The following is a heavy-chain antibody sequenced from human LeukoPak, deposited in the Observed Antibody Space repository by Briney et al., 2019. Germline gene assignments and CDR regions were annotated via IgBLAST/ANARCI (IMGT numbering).Heavy chain of an antibody. CDR1: GYTFTGYY. CDR3: ARDKNGSSGWYSFFDY. Sequence: ASVKVSCKASGYTFTGYYMHWVRQAPGQGLEWMGWIDPNSGGTYLAQKFQGRVTMTRDTSISTAYMQLGRLRSDDTAVYYCARDKNGSSGWYSFFDYWGQGTLVTVSS. D-gene: IGHD6-19*01. J-gene: IGHJ4*02. CDR2: IDPNSGGT. V-gene: IGHV1-2*02.